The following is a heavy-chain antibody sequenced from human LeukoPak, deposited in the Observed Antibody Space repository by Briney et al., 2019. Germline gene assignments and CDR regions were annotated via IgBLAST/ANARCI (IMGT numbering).Heavy chain of an antibody. J-gene: IGHJ4*02. D-gene: IGHD3-3*01. CDR3: ARRYYYDFWSGYYEYYFDY. V-gene: IGHV3-20*04. CDR2: INWNGGST. CDR1: GFTFDDYG. Sequence: TGGSLRLSCAASGFTFDDYGMSWVRQAPGKGLEWVSGINWNGGSTGYADSVKGRFTISRDNAKNSLYLQMNSLRAEDTALYYCARRYYYDFWSGYYEYYFDYWGQGTLVTVSS.